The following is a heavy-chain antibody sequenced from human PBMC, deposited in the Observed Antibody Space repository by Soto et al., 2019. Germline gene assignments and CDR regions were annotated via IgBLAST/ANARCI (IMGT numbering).Heavy chain of an antibody. CDR2: VYYSGGA. CDR3: TRDGDGRMTTNPYYYYGMDV. CDR1: GGSISGYY. D-gene: IGHD2-21*02. V-gene: IGHV4-59*01. Sequence: LSLTCTVAGGSISGYYWSWIRQPPGKGLEWIGNVYYSGGAKYNPSVKRRVSISVDTSKNQFSLNLSSVTAADTAVYYCTRDGDGRMTTNPYYYYGMDVWGQGTTVTVSS. J-gene: IGHJ6*02.